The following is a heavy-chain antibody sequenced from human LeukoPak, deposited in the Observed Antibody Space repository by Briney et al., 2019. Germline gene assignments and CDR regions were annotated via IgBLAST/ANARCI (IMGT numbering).Heavy chain of an antibody. CDR1: GGSISSYY. V-gene: IGHV4-4*07. CDR2: IHTSGST. Sequence: SETLSLTCTVSGGSISSYYWSWIRQPAGKGLEWIGRIHTSGSTNYSPSLKSRVTMSVDTSKNQFSPKLSSVTAADTAVYYCARVYYSNSYDYWYFDLWGRGTLVTVSS. D-gene: IGHD6-13*01. CDR3: ARVYYSNSYDYWYFDL. J-gene: IGHJ2*01.